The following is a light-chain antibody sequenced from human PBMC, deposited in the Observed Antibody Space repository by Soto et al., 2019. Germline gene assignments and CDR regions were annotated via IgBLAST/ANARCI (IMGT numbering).Light chain of an antibody. J-gene: IGLJ1*01. V-gene: IGLV3-21*02. Sequence: SYELTQPHSVSVATGQTATISCGENNIDSRTVHWYQQKPGQAPLLVVYDNSFRPSGIPNRFSGSNSGNTATLTISRVEAGDEADYYCQVWDNVDDHIYVFGTGTKVTVL. CDR1: NIDSRT. CDR3: QVWDNVDDHIYV. CDR2: DNS.